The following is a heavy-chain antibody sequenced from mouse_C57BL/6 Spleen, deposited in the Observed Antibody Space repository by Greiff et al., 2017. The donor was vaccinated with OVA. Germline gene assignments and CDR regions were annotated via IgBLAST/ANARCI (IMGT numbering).Heavy chain of an antibody. J-gene: IGHJ1*03. CDR3: ARYDYDFYWYFDV. D-gene: IGHD2-4*01. CDR2: ISYDGSN. V-gene: IGHV3-6*01. Sequence: EVKLEESGPGLVKPSQSLSLTCSVTGYSITSGYYWNWIRQFPGNKLEWMGYISYDGSNNYNPSLKNRISITRDTSKNQFFLKLNSVTTEDTATYYCARYDYDFYWYFDVWGTGTTVTVSS. CDR1: GYSITSGYY.